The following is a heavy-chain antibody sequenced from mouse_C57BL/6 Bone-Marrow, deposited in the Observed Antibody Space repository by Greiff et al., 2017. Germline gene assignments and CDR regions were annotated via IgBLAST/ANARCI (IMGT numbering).Heavy chain of an antibody. Sequence: EVMLVESGGGLVKPGGSLKLSCAASGFTFSDYGMHWVRQAPEKGLEWVAYISSGSSTIYYADTVKGRFTISRDTANNTLFLQMTRLRSEDTAMCYCARSGVYWYCDVWGTGTTVTVSS. CDR3: ARSGVYWYCDV. CDR1: GFTFSDYG. J-gene: IGHJ1*03. CDR2: ISSGSSTI. V-gene: IGHV5-17*01. D-gene: IGHD1-3*01.